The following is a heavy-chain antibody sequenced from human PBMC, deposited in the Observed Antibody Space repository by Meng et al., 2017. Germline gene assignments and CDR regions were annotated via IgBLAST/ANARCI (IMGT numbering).Heavy chain of an antibody. J-gene: IGHJ4*02. Sequence: VQLVESGGGVVQPGGALRLYCSAYGFTFSSYAMHWVRQAPGKGLEWVAVISYDGSNKYYADSVKGRFTISRDNSKNTLYLQMNSLRAEDTAVYYCARDLVRGRIVADYYFDYWGQGTLVTVSS. CDR2: ISYDGSNK. V-gene: IGHV3-30*01. CDR1: GFTFSSYA. D-gene: IGHD3-22*01. CDR3: ARDLVRGRIVADYYFDY.